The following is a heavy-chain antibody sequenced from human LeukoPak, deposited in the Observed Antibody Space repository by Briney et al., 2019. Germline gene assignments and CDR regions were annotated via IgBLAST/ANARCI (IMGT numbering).Heavy chain of an antibody. J-gene: IGHJ4*02. V-gene: IGHV3-21*01. CDR2: ISSSSSYI. CDR3: ARDLSDTIGYTFDY. D-gene: IGHD3-16*02. Sequence: GGSLRLSCAASGFTFSSYSMNWVRQAPGKGLEWVSSISSSSSYIYYADSVKGRFTIPRDNAKNLLYLQMNSLRAEDTAVYYCARDLSDTIGYTFDYWGQGTLVTVSS. CDR1: GFTFSSYS.